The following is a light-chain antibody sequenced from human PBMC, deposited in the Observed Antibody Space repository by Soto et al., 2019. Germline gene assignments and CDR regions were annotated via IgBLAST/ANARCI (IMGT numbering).Light chain of an antibody. CDR1: QSLLNSNGYNY. V-gene: IGKV2-28*01. J-gene: IGKJ1*01. CDR2: LGS. CDR3: MHALTAPPT. Sequence: DIVMTQSPLSLPVTPGEPASIYCRSSQSLLNSNGYNYLDWYLQKPGQSPQLLIYLGSNRASGVPDRFSGSGSGTDFTLKISRVEAEDVGVYHCMHALTAPPTFGQGTKVEIK.